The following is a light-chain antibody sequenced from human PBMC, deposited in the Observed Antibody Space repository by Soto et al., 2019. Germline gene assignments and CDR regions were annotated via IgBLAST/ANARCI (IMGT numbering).Light chain of an antibody. CDR1: QSINSE. J-gene: IGKJ2*01. V-gene: IGKV3-15*01. CDR2: GAS. Sequence: EIVMTQSPATLSLSPGERAALSCRASQSINSELAWYQQKPGQPPRLLIYGASPRATCVPARFTGSESGSEFTLTISGLQSEDFAVYYCQQGHNWPLTFGQGTRLEI. CDR3: QQGHNWPLT.